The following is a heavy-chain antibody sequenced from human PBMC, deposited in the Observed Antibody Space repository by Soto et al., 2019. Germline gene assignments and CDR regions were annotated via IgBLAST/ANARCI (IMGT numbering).Heavy chain of an antibody. CDR2: MNPNSGNT. Sequence: ASVKVSCKASGYTFTSYDINWVRQATGQGLEWMGWMNPNSGNTGYAQKFQGRVTMTRNTSISTAYMELSSLRSEDTAVYYCASIRGYSYGGPRVRLDGMDVWGQGTTVTVSS. J-gene: IGHJ6*02. CDR3: ASIRGYSYGGPRVRLDGMDV. CDR1: GYTFTSYD. V-gene: IGHV1-8*01. D-gene: IGHD5-18*01.